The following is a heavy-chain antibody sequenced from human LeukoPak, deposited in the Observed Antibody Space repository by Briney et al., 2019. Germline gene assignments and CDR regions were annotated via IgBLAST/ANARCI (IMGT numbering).Heavy chain of an antibody. D-gene: IGHD3-3*01. V-gene: IGHV1-18*01. CDR1: GYTFTSYG. Sequence: GASLKVSCKASGYTFTSYGISWVRQAPGQGLEWMGWISAYNGNTNYAQKLQGRVTMTTDTSTSTAYMELRSLRSDDTAVYYCASSITIFGVVTEVDAFDIWGQGTMVTVSS. CDR2: ISAYNGNT. J-gene: IGHJ3*02. CDR3: ASSITIFGVVTEVDAFDI.